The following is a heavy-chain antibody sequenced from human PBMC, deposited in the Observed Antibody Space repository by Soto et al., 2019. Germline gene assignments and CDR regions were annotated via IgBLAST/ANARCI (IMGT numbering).Heavy chain of an antibody. CDR3: ARSLGSKNAFDI. CDR2: IDSDESST. J-gene: IGHJ3*02. D-gene: IGHD3-16*01. Sequence: EVQLVESGGGLVQPGGSLRLSCAASGFTFTSHWMHWFRQAPGKGLEWVSRIDSDESSTNYADSVKGRFTISRDNVKNMLYLQMNSLRAEDTAIYYCARSLGSKNAFDIWGPGTKVTVSS. CDR1: GFTFTSHW. V-gene: IGHV3-74*02.